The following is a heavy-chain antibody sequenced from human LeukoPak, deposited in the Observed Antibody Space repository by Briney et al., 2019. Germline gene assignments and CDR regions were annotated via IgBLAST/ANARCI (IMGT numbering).Heavy chain of an antibody. V-gene: IGHV1-2*06. Sequence: ASVKVSCKASGYIFTGHYMNWVRQVPAQGLEWMGRINPKTGGTNYAQNFQGRVTMTRDTSISTTYMELSRLRPDDTAVYYCARVGDGLNDAFDIWGQGTMVTVSS. CDR3: ARVGDGLNDAFDI. CDR1: GYIFTGHY. J-gene: IGHJ3*02. CDR2: INPKTGGT. D-gene: IGHD5-24*01.